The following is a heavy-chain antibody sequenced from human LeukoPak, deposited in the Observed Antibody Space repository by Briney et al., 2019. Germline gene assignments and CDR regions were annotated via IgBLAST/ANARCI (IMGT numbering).Heavy chain of an antibody. J-gene: IGHJ4*02. D-gene: IGHD1-26*01. CDR1: EFTFSSYS. V-gene: IGHV3-21*01. CDR2: ISGSSSDI. CDR3: ARRGYHDYSGFDY. Sequence: GGSLRLSCAGSEFTFSSYSMNWVRQAPGKGLEWVSSISGSSSDIYYADSVKGRFTISRDNAKNSLHLQMKSLRAEDTAVYYCARRGYHDYSGFDYWGQGTLVTVSS.